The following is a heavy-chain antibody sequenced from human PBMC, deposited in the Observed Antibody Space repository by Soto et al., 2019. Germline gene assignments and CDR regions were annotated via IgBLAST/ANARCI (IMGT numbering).Heavy chain of an antibody. Sequence: QVQLQQWGAGLLKPSETLSLTCAVYGGSFSGYYWSWNRQPPGKGLEWIGEINHSGSTNYNPSLKSRVTISVDTSKNQFSLKLSSVTAADTAVYYCARVTGRYYYGMDVRGQGTTVTVSS. CDR1: GGSFSGYY. V-gene: IGHV4-34*01. CDR3: ARVTGRYYYGMDV. CDR2: INHSGST. J-gene: IGHJ6*02.